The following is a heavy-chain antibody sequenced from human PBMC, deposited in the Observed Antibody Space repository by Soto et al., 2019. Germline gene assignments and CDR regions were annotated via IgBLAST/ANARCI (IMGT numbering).Heavy chain of an antibody. CDR2: IKSKTDGGTT. CDR3: TPVSSTSFGYYYYYGMDV. V-gene: IGHV3-15*01. Sequence: GGPLRLSXAASGFTFSNAWMSWVRQAPGKGLEWVGRIKSKTDGGTTDYAAPVKGRFTISRDGSKNTLYLQMNSLKTEDTAVYYCTPVSSTSFGYYYYYGMDVWGQGTTVTVSS. J-gene: IGHJ6*02. D-gene: IGHD2-2*01. CDR1: GFTFSNAW.